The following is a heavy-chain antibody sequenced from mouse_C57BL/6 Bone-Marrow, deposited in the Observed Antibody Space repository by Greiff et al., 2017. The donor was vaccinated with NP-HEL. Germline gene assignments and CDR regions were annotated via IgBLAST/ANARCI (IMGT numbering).Heavy chain of an antibody. J-gene: IGHJ3*01. V-gene: IGHV1-52*01. D-gene: IGHD1-1*01. Sequence: QVQLQQPGAELVRPGSSVKLSCKASGYTFTSYWMHWVKQRPIQGLEWIGNIDPSDSETHYNQKFKDKATLTVDKSSSTAYMQLSSLTSEDSAVYYCGRGAYGSSLAWFAYWGQGTLVTVSA. CDR3: GRGAYGSSLAWFAY. CDR1: GYTFTSYW. CDR2: IDPSDSET.